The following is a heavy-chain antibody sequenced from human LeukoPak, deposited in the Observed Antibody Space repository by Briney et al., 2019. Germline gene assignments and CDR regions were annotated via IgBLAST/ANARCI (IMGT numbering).Heavy chain of an antibody. V-gene: IGHV3-74*01. CDR3: AREAPRPYYCSSTSCPPGY. Sequence: PGGSLRLSCAASGFTFSSFAMSWVRQAPGKGLEWVSRINSDGSSTSYADSVKGRFTISRDNSKNTLYLQMNSLRAEDTAVYYCAREAPRPYYCSSTSCPPGYWGQGTLVTVSS. J-gene: IGHJ4*02. D-gene: IGHD2-2*01. CDR1: GFTFSSFA. CDR2: INSDGSST.